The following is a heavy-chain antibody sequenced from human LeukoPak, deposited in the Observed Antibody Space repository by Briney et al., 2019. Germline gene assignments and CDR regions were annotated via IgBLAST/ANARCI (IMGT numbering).Heavy chain of an antibody. V-gene: IGHV4-59*01. Sequence: SSETLSPTCTVSDGSISSYYWSRIRQPPGKGLEWIGYIYYSGSTNYNPSLKSRVTISVDTSKNQFSLKLSSVTAADTAVYYCARTCGGDFYFPRGMDVWGQGTTVTVSS. D-gene: IGHD2-21*02. CDR3: ARTCGGDFYFPRGMDV. CDR2: IYYSGST. CDR1: DGSISSYY. J-gene: IGHJ6*02.